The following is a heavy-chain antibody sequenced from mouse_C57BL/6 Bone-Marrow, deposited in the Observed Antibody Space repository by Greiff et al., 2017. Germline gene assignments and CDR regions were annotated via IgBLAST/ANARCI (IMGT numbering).Heavy chain of an antibody. J-gene: IGHJ3*01. V-gene: IGHV1-47*01. CDR1: GYTFTTYP. CDR2: FHPYNDDT. D-gene: IGHD2-4*01. Sequence: VQVVESGAELVKPGASVKMSCKASGYTFTTYPIEWLKQNHGKSLEWIGNFHPYNDDTKYNEKFKGKATLTVEKSSSTVYVELSRLTSDDSAVDYCARGGLRLGFAYWGQGTLVTVSA. CDR3: ARGGLRLGFAY.